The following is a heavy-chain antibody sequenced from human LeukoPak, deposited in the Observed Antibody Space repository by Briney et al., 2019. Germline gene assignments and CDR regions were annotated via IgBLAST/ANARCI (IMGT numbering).Heavy chain of an antibody. J-gene: IGHJ4*02. D-gene: IGHD5-12*01. CDR1: GGTFSSYA. V-gene: IGHV1-69*04. CDR2: IIPILGIA. CDR3: AIIRRGYSGYDPLDY. Sequence: SVKVSCKPSGGTFSSYAISWVRQAPGQGLEWMGRIIPILGIANYAQKFQGRVTITADKSTSTAYMELSRLRSEDTAVYYCAIIRRGYSGYDPLDYWGQGTLVTVSS.